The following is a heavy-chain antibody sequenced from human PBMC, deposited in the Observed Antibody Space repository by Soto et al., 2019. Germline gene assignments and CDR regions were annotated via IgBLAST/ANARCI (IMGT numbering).Heavy chain of an antibody. CDR1: GFTFDDYA. CDR3: ARDVGSGYGDYVRYFDY. D-gene: IGHD4-17*01. Sequence: EVQLVESGGGLVQPGRPLRLSCVVSGFTFDDYAMHWVRQAPGKGLEWVSIISWNSGSIDYADSVKGRFSISRDNAKNSLYLQMNSLRPEDTALYYCARDVGSGYGDYVRYFDYWGQGTVVTVSS. J-gene: IGHJ4*02. V-gene: IGHV3-9*01. CDR2: ISWNSGSI.